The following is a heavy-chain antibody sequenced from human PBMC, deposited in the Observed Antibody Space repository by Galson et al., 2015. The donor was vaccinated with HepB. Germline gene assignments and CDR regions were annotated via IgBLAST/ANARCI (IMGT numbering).Heavy chain of an antibody. Sequence: QSGAEVTKPGESLWISCKGSGYSFTSYWISWVRQMPGKGLEWMGRIAPSDSYTNYSPSFQGHVTISADKSISTAYLQWSSLKASDTAMYYGASVPSCSSTSCYTPYYYGMDVWGQGTTVTVSS. D-gene: IGHD2-2*02. CDR2: IAPSDSYT. J-gene: IGHJ6*02. V-gene: IGHV5-10-1*01. CDR1: GYSFTSYW. CDR3: ASVPSCSSTSCYTPYYYGMDV.